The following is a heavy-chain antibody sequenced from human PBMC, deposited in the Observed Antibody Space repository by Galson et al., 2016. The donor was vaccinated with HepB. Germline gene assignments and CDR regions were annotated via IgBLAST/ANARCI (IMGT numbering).Heavy chain of an antibody. V-gene: IGHV1-2*02. J-gene: IGHJ4*02. D-gene: IGHD1-26*01. Sequence: SVKVSCKASGYSFTDYFIHWVRQAPGQGLEWMGWINPNSGGANKPQNFQERLSMTRDTSTNTASLELTSLRPDDTAIYYCARDFSGSYYGNLDYWGQGTLVSVSS. CDR1: GYSFTDYF. CDR3: ARDFSGSYYGNLDY. CDR2: INPNSGGA.